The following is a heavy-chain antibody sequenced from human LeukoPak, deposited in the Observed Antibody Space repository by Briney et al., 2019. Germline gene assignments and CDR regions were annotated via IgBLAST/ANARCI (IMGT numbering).Heavy chain of an antibody. CDR3: ARQVYSGTHYFDY. Sequence: SETLSLTCTVSGGSISSRSCCWGWIRQPPGKGLEWIGTIYYSGSTYYNPSLKSRVTISVDTSKNQFSLRLSSVTAADTAVYYCARQVYSGTHYFDYWGQGTLSPSPQ. V-gene: IGHV4-39*01. CDR1: GGSISSRSCC. CDR2: IYYSGST. D-gene: IGHD1-26*01. J-gene: IGHJ4*02.